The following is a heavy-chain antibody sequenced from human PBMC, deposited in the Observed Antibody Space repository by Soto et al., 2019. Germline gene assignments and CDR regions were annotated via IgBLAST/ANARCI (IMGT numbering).Heavy chain of an antibody. D-gene: IGHD6-19*01. CDR2: IWYDGSNK. Sequence: QVQLVESGGGVVQPGRSLRLSCAASGFTFSSYGMHWVRQAPGKGLEWVAVIWYDGSNKYYADSVKGRFTISRDNSKNTRYLQMNSLRAEDTAVYYCARDLIAVASGVWFDPWGQGTLVTVSS. CDR1: GFTFSSYG. J-gene: IGHJ5*02. V-gene: IGHV3-33*01. CDR3: ARDLIAVASGVWFDP.